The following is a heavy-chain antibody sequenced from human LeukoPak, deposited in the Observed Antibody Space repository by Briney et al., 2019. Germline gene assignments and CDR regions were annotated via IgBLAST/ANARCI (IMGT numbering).Heavy chain of an antibody. J-gene: IGHJ6*03. Sequence: GGSLRLSCAASGFTFDNSGMTWVRQVPGKGLEWVSGINWNGGSTGYADSVKGRFTISRDNAKNSLYLQMNSLRAEDTAVYYCARGSRPQKIPMVRGGKRPYYMDVWGKGTTVTISS. D-gene: IGHD3-10*01. V-gene: IGHV3-20*04. CDR1: GFTFDNSG. CDR2: INWNGGST. CDR3: ARGSRPQKIPMVRGGKRPYYMDV.